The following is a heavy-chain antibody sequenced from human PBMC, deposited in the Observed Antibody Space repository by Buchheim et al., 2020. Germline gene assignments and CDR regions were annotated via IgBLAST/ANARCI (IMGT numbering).Heavy chain of an antibody. D-gene: IGHD1-20*01. V-gene: IGHV3-33*01. CDR1: GFTFSSYG. J-gene: IGHJ5*02. CDR3: AREYNWNDVGRWFDP. Sequence: QVQLVESGGGVVQPGRSLRLSCAASGFTFSSYGMHWVRQAPGKGLEWVAVIWYDGSNKYYADSVKGRFTISRDNSKNTLYLQMNSLRAEDTAVYYCAREYNWNDVGRWFDPWGQGTL. CDR2: IWYDGSNK.